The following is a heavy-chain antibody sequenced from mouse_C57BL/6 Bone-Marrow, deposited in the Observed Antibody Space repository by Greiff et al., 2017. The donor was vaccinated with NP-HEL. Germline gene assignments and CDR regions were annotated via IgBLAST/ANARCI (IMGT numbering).Heavy chain of an antibody. CDR2: ITHSGET. D-gene: IGHD1-1*01. CDR3: AGSSSSLYFDV. V-gene: IGHV12-3*01. Sequence: VQLVESGPGLVKPSQSLFLTCSITGFPITSGYYWIWIRQSPGKPLEWMGYITHSGETFYNSSLQSPISITRETSKNQFFLHLNSRTTEDTAMYYCAGSSSSLYFDVWGTGTTVTVSS. CDR1: GFPITSGYY. J-gene: IGHJ1*03.